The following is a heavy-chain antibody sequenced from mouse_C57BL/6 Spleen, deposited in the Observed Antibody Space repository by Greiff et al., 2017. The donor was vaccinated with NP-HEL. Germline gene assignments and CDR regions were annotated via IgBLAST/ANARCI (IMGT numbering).Heavy chain of an antibody. CDR1: GYTFTSYW. V-gene: IGHV1-69*01. J-gene: IGHJ3*01. CDR2: IDPSDSYT. D-gene: IGHD4-1*01. CDR3: ARENWDGWFAY. Sequence: QVQLQQPGAELVMPGASVKLSCKASGYTFTSYWMHWVKQRPGQGLEWIGEIDPSDSYTNYNQKFKGKATLTVDKSSSTAYLQLSSLTSEDSAVYYCARENWDGWFAYWGQGTLVTVSA.